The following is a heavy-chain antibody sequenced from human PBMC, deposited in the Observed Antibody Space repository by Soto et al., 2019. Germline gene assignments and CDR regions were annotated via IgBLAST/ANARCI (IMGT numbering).Heavy chain of an antibody. Sequence: GASVKVSCKASGYTFTSYAMHWVRQAPGQRLEWMVWINAGNGNTKYSQKFQGRVTITRDTSASTAYMELSSLRSEDTAVYYCARVTGYYAPDYWGQGTLVTVSS. V-gene: IGHV1-3*01. CDR2: INAGNGNT. J-gene: IGHJ4*02. CDR3: ARVTGYYAPDY. CDR1: GYTFTSYA. D-gene: IGHD3-9*01.